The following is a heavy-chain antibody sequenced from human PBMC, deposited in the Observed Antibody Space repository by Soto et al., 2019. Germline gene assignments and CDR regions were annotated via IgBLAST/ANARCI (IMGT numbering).Heavy chain of an antibody. D-gene: IGHD2-15*01. CDR2: INYSGSN. J-gene: IGHJ6*02. Sequence: PETLSLTATFFGGSVRIGSYYGSWIQQPPGKGREWIGHINYSGSNNYNTSLKSRATKSVDTSKNQFSLKLSSVTAADTAVYYCARDREVVAATPYYYGMDVWGQGTTVAVSS. V-gene: IGHV4-61*01. CDR3: ARDREVVAATPYYYGMDV. CDR1: GGSVRIGSYY.